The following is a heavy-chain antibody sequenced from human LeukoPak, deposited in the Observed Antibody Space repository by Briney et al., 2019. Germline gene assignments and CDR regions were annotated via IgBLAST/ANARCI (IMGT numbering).Heavy chain of an antibody. V-gene: IGHV4-31*03. CDR1: GGSISSGGYY. D-gene: IGHD6-6*01. CDR2: IYYSGST. J-gene: IGHJ6*02. CDR3: ARLVDSSSSYYYYGMDV. Sequence: SETLSLTCTVSGGSISSGGYYWSWIRQHPGKGLEWIGYIYYSGSTYYNPSLKSRVTISLGTSKNQFSLKLSSVTAADTAVYYCARLVDSSSSYYYYGMDVWGQGTTVTVSS.